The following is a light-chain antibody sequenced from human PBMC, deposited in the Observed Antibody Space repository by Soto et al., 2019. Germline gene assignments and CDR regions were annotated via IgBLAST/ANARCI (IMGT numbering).Light chain of an antibody. CDR3: QQYDNLPRT. J-gene: IGKJ1*01. CDR2: DAS. V-gene: IGKV1-33*01. CDR1: QDISNY. Sequence: DIQMTQSPSSLSASVGDRVTITCQASQDISNYLNWYQQKPGKAPKLLIYDASNLETGVPSRLSGSGSGTDFTFTISSLQPKDIATYYCQQYDNLPRTFGQGTKVEIK.